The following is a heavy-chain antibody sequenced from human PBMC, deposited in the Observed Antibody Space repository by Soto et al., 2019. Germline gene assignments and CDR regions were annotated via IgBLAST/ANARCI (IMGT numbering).Heavy chain of an antibody. CDR2: IYYSGST. CDR1: GGSISSYY. V-gene: IGHV4-59*01. J-gene: IGHJ4*02. Sequence: LSLTCTVSGGSISSYYWSWIRQPPGKGLEWVGYIYYSGSTNYSPSLKSRVSISVDTSKNQFSLWLSSVTAADTAVYYCASGFAYYYDSSGYYPFDYWGQGTLVTV. D-gene: IGHD3-22*01. CDR3: ASGFAYYYDSSGYYPFDY.